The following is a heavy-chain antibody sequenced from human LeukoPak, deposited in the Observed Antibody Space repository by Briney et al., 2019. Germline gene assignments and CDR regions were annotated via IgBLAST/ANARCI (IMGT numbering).Heavy chain of an antibody. Sequence: GEXLKISFKGSGYSFTSYWIGWVRQMPGKGLEWMGTIYPGDSDTRYSPSFQGQVTISADKSISTAYLQWSSLKASDTAMYYCARRSSSLGYYYYMDVWGKGTTVTVS. CDR3: ARRSSSLGYYYYMDV. V-gene: IGHV5-51*01. J-gene: IGHJ6*03. D-gene: IGHD6-13*01. CDR1: GYSFTSYW. CDR2: IYPGDSDT.